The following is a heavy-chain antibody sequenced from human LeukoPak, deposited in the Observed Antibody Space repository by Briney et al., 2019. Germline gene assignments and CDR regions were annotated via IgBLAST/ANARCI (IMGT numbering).Heavy chain of an antibody. D-gene: IGHD3-22*01. CDR3: ARSRRHYYDSSGYEFDY. CDR2: ISYDGSNK. J-gene: IGHJ4*02. V-gene: IGHV3-30*03. CDR1: GFTFSSYG. Sequence: HPGGSLRLSCAASGFTFSSYGMHWVRQAPGKGLEWVAVISYDGSNKYYADSVKGRFTISRDNSKNTLYLQMNSLRAEDTAVYYCARSRRHYYDSSGYEFDYWGQGTLVTVSS.